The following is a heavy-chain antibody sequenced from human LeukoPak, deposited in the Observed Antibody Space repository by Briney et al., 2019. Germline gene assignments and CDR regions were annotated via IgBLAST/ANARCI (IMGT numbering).Heavy chain of an antibody. V-gene: IGHV3-7*02. CDR1: GFTFSRYW. J-gene: IGHJ2*01. CDR2: IKQDGAEK. CDR3: AKHQLVGDWYFDL. Sequence: GGSLRLSCAASGFTFSRYWMSWGRQAPGKGLEWVANIKQDGAEKYYVDSVKGRFTISRDNAKKSLYLQMNSLRAEDTAVYYCAKHQLVGDWYFDLWGRGTLVTVSS. D-gene: IGHD6-13*01.